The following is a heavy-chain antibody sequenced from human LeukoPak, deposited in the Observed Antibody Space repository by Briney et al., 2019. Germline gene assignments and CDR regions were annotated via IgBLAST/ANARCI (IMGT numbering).Heavy chain of an antibody. Sequence: GGSLRLSCAASGFTFDDYAMHWVRQAPGKGLEWVSGISWNSGSIGYADSVKGRFTISRDNAKNSLYLQMNSLRAEDMALYYCAKDIYSSSSGGAFDIWGQGTMVTVSS. D-gene: IGHD6-6*01. CDR2: ISWNSGSI. J-gene: IGHJ3*02. V-gene: IGHV3-9*03. CDR3: AKDIYSSSSGGAFDI. CDR1: GFTFDDYA.